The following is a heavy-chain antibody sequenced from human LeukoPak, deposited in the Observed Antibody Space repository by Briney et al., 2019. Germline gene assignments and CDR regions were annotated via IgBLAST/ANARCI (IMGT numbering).Heavy chain of an antibody. CDR2: INWNGGST. Sequence: PGGSLRLSCAASGFTFDDYGMSWVRQAPGKGLEWVSGINWNGGSTGYADSVKDRFTISRDNAKNSLYLQMNSLRAEDTALYYCARDRGSSGWEIIDYWGQGTLVTVSS. V-gene: IGHV3-20*04. CDR1: GFTFDDYG. J-gene: IGHJ4*02. CDR3: ARDRGSSGWEIIDY. D-gene: IGHD6-19*01.